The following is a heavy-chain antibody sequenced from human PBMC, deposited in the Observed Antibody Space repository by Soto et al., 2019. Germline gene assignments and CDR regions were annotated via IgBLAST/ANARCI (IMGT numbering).Heavy chain of an antibody. D-gene: IGHD6-19*01. J-gene: IGHJ4*02. Sequence: SVKVSCKASGGTFSSYAISWVRQAPGQGLEWMGGIIPIFGTANYAQKFQGRVTITADESTSTAYMELSSLRSEDTAVYYCARVNARYSSGWYYFDYWGQGTLVTVSS. CDR2: IIPIFGTA. V-gene: IGHV1-69*13. CDR3: ARVNARYSSGWYYFDY. CDR1: GGTFSSYA.